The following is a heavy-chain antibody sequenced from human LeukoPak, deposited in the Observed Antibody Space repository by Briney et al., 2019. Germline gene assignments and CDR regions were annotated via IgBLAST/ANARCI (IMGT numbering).Heavy chain of an antibody. Sequence: PGGSLRLSCAASGFPFDDYGMTWVRQAPGKGLEWVSDSNWNGARTGYADSVKGRFTISRENAKNSLYLQMNSLRAEDTAVYYCARDLYRIVVVPHYFDYWGRGPLVTVSS. CDR1: GFPFDDYG. J-gene: IGHJ4*02. V-gene: IGHV3-20*04. CDR2: SNWNGART. CDR3: ARDLYRIVVVPHYFDY. D-gene: IGHD3-22*01.